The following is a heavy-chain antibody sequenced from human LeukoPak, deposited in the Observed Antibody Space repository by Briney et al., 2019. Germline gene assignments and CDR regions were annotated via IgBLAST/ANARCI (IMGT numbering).Heavy chain of an antibody. Sequence: GGSLRLSCAASGFTFSNAWMSWVRQAPGKGLEWVANIKQDGSEKYYVDSVKGRFTISRDNAKNSLYLQMNSLRAEDTAVYYCARVTVTTGYAFDIWGQGTMVTVSS. CDR1: GFTFSNAW. J-gene: IGHJ3*02. CDR3: ARVTVTTGYAFDI. CDR2: IKQDGSEK. D-gene: IGHD4-17*01. V-gene: IGHV3-7*01.